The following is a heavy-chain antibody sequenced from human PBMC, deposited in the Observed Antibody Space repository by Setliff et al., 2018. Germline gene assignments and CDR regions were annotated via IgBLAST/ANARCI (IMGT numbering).Heavy chain of an antibody. CDR3: ARGITSGGYWGQSSHYLDV. J-gene: IGHJ6*03. CDR1: GGSISSNSYY. V-gene: IGHV4-39*07. CDR2: INHSGNT. D-gene: IGHD3-22*01. Sequence: SETLSLTCTVSGGSISSNSYYWSWIRQPPGKGLEWIGEINHSGNTNYNPSLKSRVTVSIDTSKNQFSLKLNSVTAADTAVYFCARGITSGGYWGQSSHYLDVWGKGTTVTVSS.